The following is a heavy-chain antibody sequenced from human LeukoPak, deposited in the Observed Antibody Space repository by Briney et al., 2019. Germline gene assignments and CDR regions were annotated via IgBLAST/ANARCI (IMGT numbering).Heavy chain of an antibody. CDR3: ARASIFGVVIIDY. CDR1: GGSIRSYY. Sequence: SETLSLTCTVSGGSIRSYYWSWIRQPPGKGLEWIGYIYYSGSTYYNPSLKSRVTISVDTSKNQFSLKLSSVTAADTAVYYCARASIFGVVIIDYWGQGTLVTVSS. V-gene: IGHV4-59*06. CDR2: IYYSGST. J-gene: IGHJ4*02. D-gene: IGHD3-3*01.